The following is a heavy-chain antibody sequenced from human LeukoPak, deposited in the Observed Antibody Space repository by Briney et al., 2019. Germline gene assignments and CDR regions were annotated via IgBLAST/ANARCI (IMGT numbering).Heavy chain of an antibody. CDR3: ARAQWGYSGYELYYFDY. CDR2: IYTSGST. Sequence: SETLSLTCTVSGVSISSSYSYWGWIRQPPGMGLEWIGRIYTSGSTNYNPSLKSRVTISVDTSKNQFSLKLSSVTAADTAVYYCARAQWGYSGYELYYFDYWGQGTLVTVSS. CDR1: GVSISSSYSY. D-gene: IGHD5-12*01. V-gene: IGHV4-39*07. J-gene: IGHJ4*02.